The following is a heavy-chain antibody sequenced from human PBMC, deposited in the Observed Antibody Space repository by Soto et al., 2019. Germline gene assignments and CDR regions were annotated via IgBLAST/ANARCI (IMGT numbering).Heavy chain of an antibody. V-gene: IGHV1-69*01. J-gene: IGHJ4*02. CDR2: IIPVFGTP. D-gene: IGHD3-22*01. CDR3: ASGRDGYFYFEY. Sequence: APGQGLEWMGGIIPVFGTPNYSQKFQDRSTITADESASTAYMELSNLGSKDTAVYYCASGRDGYFYFEYWGQGNQVTVSS.